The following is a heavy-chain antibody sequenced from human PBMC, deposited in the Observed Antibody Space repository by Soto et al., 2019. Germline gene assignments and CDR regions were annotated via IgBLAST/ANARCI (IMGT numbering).Heavy chain of an antibody. CDR1: GFTFSSYG. CDR3: ARDRISSSYYGMDV. V-gene: IGHV3-33*01. D-gene: IGHD6-6*01. J-gene: IGHJ6*02. CDR2: IWYDGSNK. Sequence: QVQLVESGGGVVQPGRSLRLSCAASGFTFSSYGMHWVRQAPGKGLEWVAVIWYDGSNKYYADSVKGRFTISRDNSKNTLYLQMNSLRAEDTAVYYCARDRISSSYYGMDVWGQGPTVTVSS.